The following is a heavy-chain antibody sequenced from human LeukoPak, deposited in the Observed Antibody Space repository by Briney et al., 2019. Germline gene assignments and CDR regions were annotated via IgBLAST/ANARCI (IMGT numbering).Heavy chain of an antibody. CDR3: AKDLVGALDY. J-gene: IGHJ4*02. CDR1: GFTFSSYG. D-gene: IGHD1-26*01. CDR2: ISYDGSNK. Sequence: GGSLGLSCAASGFTFSSYGMHWVRQAPGKGLEWVAVISYDGSNKYYADSVKGRFTISRDNSKNTLYLQMNSLRAEDTAVYYCAKDLVGALDYWGQGTLVTVSS. V-gene: IGHV3-30*18.